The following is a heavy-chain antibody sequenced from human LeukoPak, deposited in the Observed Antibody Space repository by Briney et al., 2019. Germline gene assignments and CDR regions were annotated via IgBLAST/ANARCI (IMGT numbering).Heavy chain of an antibody. CDR1: GDSISSKSW. CDR3: ARDREYAKNTWAFDY. Sequence: PETLSLTCAVSGDSISSKSWWNWVRLAPGKGLEWIGEIYHGGTTNYNPSLKSRVTVSLDKSNNQFSLKLNSVTAADTAVYYCARDREYAKNTWAFDYWGQGILVTVSS. D-gene: IGHD2-2*01. J-gene: IGHJ4*02. V-gene: IGHV4-4*03. CDR2: IYHGGTT.